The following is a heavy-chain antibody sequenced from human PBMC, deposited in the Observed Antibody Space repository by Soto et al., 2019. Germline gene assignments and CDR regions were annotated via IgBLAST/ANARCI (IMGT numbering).Heavy chain of an antibody. CDR3: ARGGDVVVVAATFDY. CDR2: IWYDGSNK. Sequence: QVQLVESGGGVVQPGRSLRLSCAASGFTFSSYGMHWVRQAPGKGLEWVAVIWYDGSNKYYADSVKGRFTISRDNSKNRHNLQMNSLKAEETAVYYCARGGDVVVVAATFDYWGQGTLVTVSS. CDR1: GFTFSSYG. V-gene: IGHV3-33*01. D-gene: IGHD2-15*01. J-gene: IGHJ4*02.